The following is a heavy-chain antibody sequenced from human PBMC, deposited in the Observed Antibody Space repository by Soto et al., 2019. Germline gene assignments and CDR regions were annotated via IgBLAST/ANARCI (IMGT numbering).Heavy chain of an antibody. CDR1: GYTFTSYG. CDR3: ARGAMIVVGTDAFDI. V-gene: IGHV1-18*01. CDR2: ISAYNGNT. D-gene: IGHD3-22*01. Sequence: AASVKVSCKASGYTFTSYGISWVRQAPGQGLEWMGWISAYNGNTNYAQKLQGRVTMTTDTSTSTAYMELRSLRSDDTAVYYCARGAMIVVGTDAFDIWGQGTMVTVSS. J-gene: IGHJ3*02.